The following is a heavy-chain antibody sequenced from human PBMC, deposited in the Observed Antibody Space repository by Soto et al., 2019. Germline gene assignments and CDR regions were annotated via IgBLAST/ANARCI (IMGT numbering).Heavy chain of an antibody. D-gene: IGHD6-13*01. V-gene: IGHV4-39*01. CDR1: GGSISSSSYY. Sequence: PSETLSLTCTVSGGSISSSSYYWGWIRQPPGKGLEWIGSIYYSGSTYYNPSLKSRVTISVDTSKNQFSLKLSSVTAADTAVYYCARTRVAAAYNWFDPWGQGTLVTVSS. J-gene: IGHJ5*02. CDR2: IYYSGST. CDR3: ARTRVAAAYNWFDP.